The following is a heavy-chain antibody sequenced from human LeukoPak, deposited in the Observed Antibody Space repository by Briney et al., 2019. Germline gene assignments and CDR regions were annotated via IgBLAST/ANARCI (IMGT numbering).Heavy chain of an antibody. Sequence: GGSLRLSCAASGFTFSGYSMNWVRQAPGKGLEWVSSISSSSSYIYYADSVKGRFTISRDNAKNSLYLQMNSLRAEDTAVYYCARADRGTDDYWGQGTLVTVSS. CDR2: ISSSSSYI. CDR3: ARADRGTDDY. J-gene: IGHJ4*02. V-gene: IGHV3-21*01. D-gene: IGHD1-1*01. CDR1: GFTFSGYS.